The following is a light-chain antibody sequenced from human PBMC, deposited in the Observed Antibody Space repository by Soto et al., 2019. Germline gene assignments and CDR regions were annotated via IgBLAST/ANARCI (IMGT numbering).Light chain of an antibody. V-gene: IGKV1-5*01. CDR3: QQYNSYSWT. CDR2: DAS. J-gene: IGKJ1*01. CDR1: QSISSW. Sequence: GDRVTITCRASQSISSWLAWYQQKPGKAPKLLIYDASSLESGVPSRFSGSRSGTEFTLTISSLQPDDFATYYCQQYNSYSWTFGQGTKVEIK.